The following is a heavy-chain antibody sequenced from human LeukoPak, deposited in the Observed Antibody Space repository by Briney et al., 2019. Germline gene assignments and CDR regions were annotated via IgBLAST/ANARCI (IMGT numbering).Heavy chain of an antibody. CDR2: IIPIFGTA. D-gene: IGHD3-3*01. Sequence: ASVKVSCKASGGTFSSYAISWVRQAPGQGLEWMGGIIPIFGTANYAQKFQGRVTITADESTSTAYMELSSLRSEDTAVYYCARGDVLRFLEHYYYGMDVWGQGTTVTVSS. V-gene: IGHV1-69*13. CDR1: GGTFSSYA. CDR3: ARGDVLRFLEHYYYGMDV. J-gene: IGHJ6*02.